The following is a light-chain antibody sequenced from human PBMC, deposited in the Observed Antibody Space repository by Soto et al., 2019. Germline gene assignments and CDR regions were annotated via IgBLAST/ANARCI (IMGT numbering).Light chain of an antibody. CDR1: QSVSSSY. CDR3: QQYKNWPL. Sequence: EVVMTQFPATLSVSPGERATLSCRASQSVSSSYLAWYQQKPGQAPRLLIYDASTRATGIPARFSGSGSETEFTLTISSLQSEDFAVYYCQQYKNWPLFGQGTRLEIK. CDR2: DAS. V-gene: IGKV3D-15*01. J-gene: IGKJ5*01.